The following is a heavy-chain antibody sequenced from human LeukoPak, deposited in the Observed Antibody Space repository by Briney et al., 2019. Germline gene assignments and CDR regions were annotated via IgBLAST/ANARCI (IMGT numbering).Heavy chain of an antibody. Sequence: PGGSLRLSCAASGFTFSSYEMNWVRQAPGKGLEWVSYISSSGSTIYSADSVKGRFTISRDNAKNSLYLQMNSLRAEDTAVYYCARERPAAKGGADYWGQGTLVTVSS. D-gene: IGHD2-2*01. CDR2: ISSSGSTI. J-gene: IGHJ4*02. CDR1: GFTFSSYE. V-gene: IGHV3-48*03. CDR3: ARERPAAKGGADY.